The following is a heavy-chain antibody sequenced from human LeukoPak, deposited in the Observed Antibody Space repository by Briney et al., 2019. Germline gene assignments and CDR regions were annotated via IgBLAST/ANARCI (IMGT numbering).Heavy chain of an antibody. CDR1: GFTFSSYW. V-gene: IGHV3-7*03. J-gene: IGHJ4*02. CDR3: ARGGSVVVPAALRLFDY. CDR2: IKQDGSEK. Sequence: PGGSLRLSCAASGFTFSSYWISWVRQAPGKGLEWVANIKQDGSEKYYVDSVKGRFTISRDNAKNSLYLQMNSLRAEDTAVYYCARGGSVVVPAALRLFDYWGQGTLVTVSS. D-gene: IGHD2-2*01.